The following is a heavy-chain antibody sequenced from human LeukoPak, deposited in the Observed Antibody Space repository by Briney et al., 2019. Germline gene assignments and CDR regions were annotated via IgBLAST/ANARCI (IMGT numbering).Heavy chain of an antibody. D-gene: IGHD4-17*01. CDR1: GGSISSYY. CDR2: IYYSGST. J-gene: IGHJ4*02. Sequence: PSETLSLTCTVSGGSISSYYWSWIRQPPGKGLEWIGYIYYSGSTNYNPSLKSRVTISVDTSKNQFSLKLSSVTAADTAVYYCARQGIGDYGDLPHFDYWGQGTLVTVSS. CDR3: ARQGIGDYGDLPHFDY. V-gene: IGHV4-59*08.